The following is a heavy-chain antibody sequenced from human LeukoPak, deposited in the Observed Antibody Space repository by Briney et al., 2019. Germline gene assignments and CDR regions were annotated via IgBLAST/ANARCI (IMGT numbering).Heavy chain of an antibody. D-gene: IGHD2-15*01. Sequence: SETLSLTCSVSGGSISPYYWSWIRHPPGKRRGWIGYIYYSGNTNNTPSLQSRVTISVATTNNQFSLKLSSVNAADTDLYYWERDRASAGGFDYWGQGTLVTVSS. V-gene: IGHV4-59*01. CDR2: IYYSGNT. CDR1: GGSISPYY. J-gene: IGHJ4*02. CDR3: ERDRASAGGFDY.